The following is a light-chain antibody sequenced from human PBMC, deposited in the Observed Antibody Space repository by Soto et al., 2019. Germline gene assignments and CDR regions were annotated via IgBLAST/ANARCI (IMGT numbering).Light chain of an antibody. CDR3: QQYNNWPLLT. V-gene: IGKV3-15*01. Sequence: EIVMTQSPATLSVSPGERAILSCRASQSVSSNLAWYQQKPGQAPRLLIYGASTRATGIPVRFSGSGSGTEFSLTISSLQSEDFAVYYCQQYNNWPLLTFGQGTKVEIK. CDR2: GAS. J-gene: IGKJ1*01. CDR1: QSVSSN.